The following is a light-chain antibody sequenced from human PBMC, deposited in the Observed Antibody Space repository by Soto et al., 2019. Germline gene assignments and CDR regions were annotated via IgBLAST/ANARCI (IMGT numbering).Light chain of an antibody. CDR2: GAS. Sequence: VRTQSPATLSVSPGGRATLSCRASQSISDTLAWYQQKPGQAPRLLIHGASTRATGFPARFSGSGSGTDFTLTISSLQSEDFAVYYCQQYNNWPWTFGQGTKVDIK. J-gene: IGKJ1*01. CDR3: QQYNNWPWT. CDR1: QSISDT. V-gene: IGKV3-15*01.